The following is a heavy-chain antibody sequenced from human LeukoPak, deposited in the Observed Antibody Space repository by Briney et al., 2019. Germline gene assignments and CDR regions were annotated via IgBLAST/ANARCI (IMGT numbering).Heavy chain of an antibody. CDR3: AQLGDRQVLGN. J-gene: IGHJ4*02. Sequence: PGGSLRLSCAASGFTFSNYWMSWVRQAPGKGLEWVANIRQDGNKIYYVDSVKGRFTISRDNAKNSLYLQMHNLRAEDTAVYYCAQLGDRQVLGNWGQGTLVTVSS. CDR1: GFTFSNYW. V-gene: IGHV3-7*01. CDR2: IRQDGNKI. D-gene: IGHD6-6*01.